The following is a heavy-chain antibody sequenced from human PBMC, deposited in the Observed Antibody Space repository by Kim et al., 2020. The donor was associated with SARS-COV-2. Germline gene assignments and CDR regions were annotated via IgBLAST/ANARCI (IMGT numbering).Heavy chain of an antibody. V-gene: IGHV1-69*01. Sequence: AQKFQVRVTITADESTSTAYMELSSLRSEDTAVYYCARDVIAARTNWFDPWGQGTLVTVSS. CDR3: ARDVIAARTNWFDP. D-gene: IGHD6-6*01. J-gene: IGHJ5*02.